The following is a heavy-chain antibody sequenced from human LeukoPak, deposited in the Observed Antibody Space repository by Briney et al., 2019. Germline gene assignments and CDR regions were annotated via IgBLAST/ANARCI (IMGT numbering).Heavy chain of an antibody. CDR2: IYYSGST. V-gene: IGHV4-59*01. CDR1: GGSISSYY. J-gene: IGHJ4*02. CDR3: ARYPYQYYFGY. D-gene: IGHD3-9*01. Sequence: PSETLSLTCTVSGGSISSYYWSWIRQPPGKGLEWIGYIYYSGSTNYNPSLKSRVTISVDTSKNQFSLKLSSVTAADTAVYYCARYPYQYYFGYWGQGTLVTVSS.